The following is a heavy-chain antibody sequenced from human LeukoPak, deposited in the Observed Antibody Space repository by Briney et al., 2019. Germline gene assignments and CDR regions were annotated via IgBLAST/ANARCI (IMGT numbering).Heavy chain of an antibody. CDR2: ISDSGGGT. Sequence: GGSLRLSCAVSGITLSNYGMSWVRQAPGKGLEWVAGISDSGGGTNYADSVRGRFTISGDNSKNTLYLQMNSLGAEDTAVYFCAKRGVVIRVILVGFHKEAYYFDSWGQGALVTVSS. CDR3: AKRGVVIRVILVGFHKEAYYFDS. V-gene: IGHV3-23*01. J-gene: IGHJ4*02. D-gene: IGHD3-22*01. CDR1: GITLSNYG.